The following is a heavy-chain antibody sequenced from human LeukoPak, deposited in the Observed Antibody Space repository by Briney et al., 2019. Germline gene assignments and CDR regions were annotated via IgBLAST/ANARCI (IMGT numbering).Heavy chain of an antibody. D-gene: IGHD6-19*01. V-gene: IGHV1-8*03. CDR1: GYTFTSYD. CDR2: VNPNNGNT. J-gene: IGHJ4*02. Sequence: ASVKVSCKASGYTFTSYDINWVRQATGQGLEWMGWVNPNNGNTDYAQKFQGRVTITENTSISTAYMELSSLRSEDTAVYYCAGERGEEYSSGWYKTNFFDNWGQGIRVTVSS. CDR3: AGERGEEYSSGWYKTNFFDN.